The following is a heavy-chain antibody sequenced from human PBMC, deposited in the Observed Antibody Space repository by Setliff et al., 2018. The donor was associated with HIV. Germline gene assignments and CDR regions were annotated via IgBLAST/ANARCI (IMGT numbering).Heavy chain of an antibody. CDR3: ARAIRWRYCSSTSCSDAFDI. D-gene: IGHD2-2*01. J-gene: IGHJ3*02. CDR1: GNTFTTYD. V-gene: IGHV1-18*01. Sequence: ASVKVSCKASGNTFTTYDISWVRQAPGQGLEWMGWISVYNGDTNYAQKFQGRVTMTTVTSTSTAYMELRSLRSDDTAVYYCARAIRWRYCSSTSCSDAFDIWGRGTMVTVSS. CDR2: ISVYNGDT.